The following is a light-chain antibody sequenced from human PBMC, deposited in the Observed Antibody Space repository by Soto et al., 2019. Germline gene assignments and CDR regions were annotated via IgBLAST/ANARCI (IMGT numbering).Light chain of an antibody. J-gene: IGLJ1*01. Sequence: QSVLTQPPSASGTPVQRVTISCSGSSSNIGSNYVYWYQQLPGTAPKLLIYSNNQRPSGVPDRFSGSKSGTSASLAISGLRSEDEADYYCAAWDDSLSGFYVFGTGTKLTVL. CDR3: AAWDDSLSGFYV. CDR2: SNN. V-gene: IGLV1-47*02. CDR1: SSNIGSNY.